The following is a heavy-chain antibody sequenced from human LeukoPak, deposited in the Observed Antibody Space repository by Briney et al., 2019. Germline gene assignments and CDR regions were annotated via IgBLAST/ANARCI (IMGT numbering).Heavy chain of an antibody. CDR1: GGSITSSNW. Sequence: SGTLSLTCAVSGGSITSSNWWSWVRQPPGKGLEWIGEIYHTGSTNYNPSLKSRVTMSVDKSKNQFSLKLSSVTAADTAVYYCAREVDTANMDVWGKGTTVTISS. CDR2: IYHTGST. J-gene: IGHJ6*03. CDR3: AREVDTANMDV. D-gene: IGHD5-18*01. V-gene: IGHV4-4*02.